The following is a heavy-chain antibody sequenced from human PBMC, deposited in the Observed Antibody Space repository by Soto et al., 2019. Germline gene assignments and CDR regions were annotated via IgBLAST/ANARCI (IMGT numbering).Heavy chain of an antibody. Sequence: PGGSLRLSCAASGFSFSNHNMNWVRQAPGKGLEWVSYISSSGSTKYYADSVQGRFTISRDNAKKTLYLQMNSLRAEDTAVYYCARDQGGGSCYSCYYFAMDVWGQGTTVTVSS. CDR3: ARDQGGGSCYSCYYFAMDV. D-gene: IGHD2-15*01. CDR2: ISSSGSTK. V-gene: IGHV3-48*01. CDR1: GFSFSNHN. J-gene: IGHJ6*02.